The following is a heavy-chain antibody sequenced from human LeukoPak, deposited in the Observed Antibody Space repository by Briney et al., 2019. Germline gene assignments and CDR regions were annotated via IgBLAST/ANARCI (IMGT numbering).Heavy chain of an antibody. Sequence: SETLSLTCAVYGGSLSDYYWSWIRQPPGEGLEWIGEIKPGGITNDNPSVKSRVTISVDTSKNQFSLKLSSVTAADTAVYYCAREGQDIVVNWGQGTLVTVSS. CDR2: IKPGGIT. J-gene: IGHJ4*02. CDR3: AREGQDIVVN. D-gene: IGHD2-15*01. CDR1: GGSLSDYY. V-gene: IGHV4-34*01.